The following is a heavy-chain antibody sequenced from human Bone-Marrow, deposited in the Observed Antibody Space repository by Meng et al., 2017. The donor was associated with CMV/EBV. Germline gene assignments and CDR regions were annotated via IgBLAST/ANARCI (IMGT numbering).Heavy chain of an antibody. D-gene: IGHD3-22*01. Sequence: SGPTLVKPTQTLTLPCTFSGFSLSTSGVGVGWIRQPPGKALEWLALIYWNDDKRYSPSLKSRLTITKDTSKTQVVLTMTNMDPVDTATYYCAHNDRSYYYDSSGYWVYWGQGTLVTVSS. CDR3: AHNDRSYYYDSSGYWVY. V-gene: IGHV2-5*01. CDR1: GFSLSTSGVG. CDR2: IYWNDDK. J-gene: IGHJ4*02.